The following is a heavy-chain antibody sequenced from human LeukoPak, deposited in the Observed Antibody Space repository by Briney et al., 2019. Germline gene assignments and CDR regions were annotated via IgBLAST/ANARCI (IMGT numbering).Heavy chain of an antibody. V-gene: IGHV3-23*01. D-gene: IGHD3-9*01. CDR2: ISGSGGST. J-gene: IGHJ4*02. Sequence: GGSLRLSCAASGFTFSSYSMNWVRQAPGKGLEWVSAISGSGGSTYYADSVKGRFTISRDNSKNTLYLQMNSLRAEDTAVYYCARDGDTYYDILTGYYNQIPGDYWGQGTLVTVSS. CDR1: GFTFSSYS. CDR3: ARDGDTYYDILTGYYNQIPGDY.